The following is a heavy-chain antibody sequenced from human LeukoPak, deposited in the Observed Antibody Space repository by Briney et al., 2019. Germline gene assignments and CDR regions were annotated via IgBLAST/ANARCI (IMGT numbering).Heavy chain of an antibody. CDR3: AKEWMGGTTGQYYYYGIDV. J-gene: IGHJ6*02. V-gene: IGHV3-23*01. D-gene: IGHD1-1*01. CDR2: ISGSGGST. CDR1: GFTFSSYA. Sequence: PGGSLRLSCAASGFTFSSYAMSWVRQAPGKGLEWVSAISGSGGSTYYADSVKGRFTISRDNSKNTLYLQMNSLRAEDTAVYYCAKEWMGGTTGQYYYYGIDVWGQGTTVTVSS.